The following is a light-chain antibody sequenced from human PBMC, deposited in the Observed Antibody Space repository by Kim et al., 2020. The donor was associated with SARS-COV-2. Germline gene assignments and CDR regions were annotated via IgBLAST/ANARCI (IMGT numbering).Light chain of an antibody. CDR3: QSADSSGTWV. CDR1: ALPKQY. Sequence: SYELTQPPSVSVSPGQTARITCSGDALPKQYAYWYQQKPGQAPVLVIYKDSERLSGIPERFSGSSSGTTVTLTISGVQAEDEADYYCQSADSSGTWVFGGGTQLTVL. V-gene: IGLV3-25*03. J-gene: IGLJ3*02. CDR2: KDS.